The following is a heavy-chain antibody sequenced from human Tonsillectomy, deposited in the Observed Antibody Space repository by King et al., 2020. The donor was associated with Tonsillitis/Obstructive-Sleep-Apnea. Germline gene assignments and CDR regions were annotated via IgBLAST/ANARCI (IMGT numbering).Heavy chain of an antibody. D-gene: IGHD3-3*01. Sequence: VQLQESGPRLVKPSETLSLTCTVSGGSISGYYWSWIRQPPGRGLEWIGYIYFSGGTRYNPSLKSRVPISVDTSKNQFSLRLSSVTAADTAVYYCARDVESVDAFDIWGQGTMVTVSS. CDR2: IYFSGGT. CDR3: ARDVESVDAFDI. J-gene: IGHJ3*02. V-gene: IGHV4-59*01. CDR1: GGSISGYY.